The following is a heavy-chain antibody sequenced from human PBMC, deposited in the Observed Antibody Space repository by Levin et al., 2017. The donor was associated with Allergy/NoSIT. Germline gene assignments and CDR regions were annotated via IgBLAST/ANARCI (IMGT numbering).Heavy chain of an antibody. V-gene: IGHV3-11*01. CDR2: ISSSGSTI. CDR3: AREQDSSGWYRPYYYYGMDV. CDR1: GFTFSDYY. D-gene: IGHD6-19*01. Sequence: GGSLRLSCAASGFTFSDYYMSWIRQAPGKGLEWVSYISSSGSTIYYADSVKGRFTISRDNAKNSLYLQMNSLRAEDTAVYYCAREQDSSGWYRPYYYYGMDVWGQGTTVTVSS. J-gene: IGHJ6*02.